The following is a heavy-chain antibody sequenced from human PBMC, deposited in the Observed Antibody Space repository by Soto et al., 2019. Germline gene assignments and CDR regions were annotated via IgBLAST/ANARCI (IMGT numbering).Heavy chain of an antibody. CDR3: ARVGKYVYGYFDY. CDR2: IYYSGST. J-gene: IGHJ4*02. CDR1: GGSISSYY. V-gene: IGHV4-59*01. D-gene: IGHD1-20*01. Sequence: SETLSLTCTVSGGSISSYYWSWIRQPPGKGLEWIGYIYYSGSTNYNPSLKSRVTISVDTSKNQFSLKLSSVTAADTAVYYCARVGKYVYGYFDYWGQGTLVTVSS.